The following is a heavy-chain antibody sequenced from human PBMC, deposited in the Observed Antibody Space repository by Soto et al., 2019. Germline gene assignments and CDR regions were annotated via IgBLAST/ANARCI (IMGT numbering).Heavy chain of an antibody. CDR1: GFTFSLHS. Sequence: EVQLVESGGGLVQPGGSLRLSCAASGFTFSLHSMSWVRQAPGKGLEWVSYISRSSTGIHYADSVKGRFTISRDDVTNSMHLQMNSLRDGDTAVYYCARAVTWGLDVWGQGTTVSISS. V-gene: IGHV3-48*02. CDR3: ARAVTWGLDV. CDR2: ISRSSTGI. D-gene: IGHD3-10*01. J-gene: IGHJ6*01.